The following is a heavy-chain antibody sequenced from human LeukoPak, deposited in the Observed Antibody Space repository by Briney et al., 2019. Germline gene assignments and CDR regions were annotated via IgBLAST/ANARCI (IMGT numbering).Heavy chain of an antibody. J-gene: IGHJ4*02. CDR1: GGSISSGSYY. CDR2: IYTSGST. CDR3: ARSDPPRGYSYGSFDY. Sequence: SQTLSLTCTVSGGSISSGSYYWSWIRQPAGKGLEWIGRIYTSGSTNYNPSLKSRVTISVDTSKNQFSLKLSSVTAAGTAVYYCARSDPPRGYSYGSFDYWGQGTLVTVSS. V-gene: IGHV4-61*02. D-gene: IGHD5-18*01.